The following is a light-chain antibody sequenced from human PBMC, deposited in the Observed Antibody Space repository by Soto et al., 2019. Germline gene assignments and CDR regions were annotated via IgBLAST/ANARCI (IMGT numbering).Light chain of an antibody. CDR2: DVS. Sequence: QSALTQPRSVSGSPGQSVTISCTGTRSDVDAYDFVSWYQQHPGKAPKLMIYDVSKRPSGVPDRFTGSKFGNTASLTISVLQAAYEADYYCCSFAGSYTWVFGGGTKLTVL. J-gene: IGLJ2*01. CDR1: RSDVDAYDF. CDR3: CSFAGSYTWV. V-gene: IGLV2-11*01.